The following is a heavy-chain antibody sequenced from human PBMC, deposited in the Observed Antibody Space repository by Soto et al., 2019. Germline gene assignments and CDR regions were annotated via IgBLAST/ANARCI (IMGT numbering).Heavy chain of an antibody. Sequence: PGGSLILSCAASGFTFSSYGMHWVRQAPGKGLEWVAVISYDGSNKYYADSVKGRFTISRDNSKNTLYLQMNSLRAEDTAVYYCAKVLHLTYYYGMDVWGQGTTVTVSS. CDR1: GFTFSSYG. CDR3: AKVLHLTYYYGMDV. D-gene: IGHD3-3*02. V-gene: IGHV3-30*18. CDR2: ISYDGSNK. J-gene: IGHJ6*02.